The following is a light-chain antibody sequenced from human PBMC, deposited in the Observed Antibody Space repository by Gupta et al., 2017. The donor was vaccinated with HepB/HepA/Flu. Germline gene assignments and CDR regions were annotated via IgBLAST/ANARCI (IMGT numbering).Light chain of an antibody. CDR2: ENN. CDR1: SGSIANNY. V-gene: IGLV6-57*02. CDR3: QSYDTSNHDVI. Sequence: NFMLTQPHSVSESPGKTVTISCTGSSGSIANNYVHWYQQRPGSAPTTVIYENNQRPSGIPDRFSGSSASSATSASLTISGLKTEEEADDYCQSYDTSNHDVIFGGGTKLTVL. J-gene: IGLJ2*01.